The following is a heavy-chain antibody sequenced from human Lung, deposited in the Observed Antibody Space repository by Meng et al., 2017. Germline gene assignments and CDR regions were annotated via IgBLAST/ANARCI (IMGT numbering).Heavy chain of an antibody. CDR1: GFTFRTYS. Sequence: EVQLVESGGGLFKPGGSLSLSCTASGFTFRTYSMNWVRQAPGKGLEWVSSINSGRNYIYYAHSVKGRFTISRDSAKNSVYLQMNSLRAEDTAVYYCARGVDITVTKYHFDYWGQGILVTVSS. CDR2: INSGRNYI. J-gene: IGHJ4*02. V-gene: IGHV3-21*01. CDR3: ARGVDITVTKYHFDY. D-gene: IGHD4-17*01.